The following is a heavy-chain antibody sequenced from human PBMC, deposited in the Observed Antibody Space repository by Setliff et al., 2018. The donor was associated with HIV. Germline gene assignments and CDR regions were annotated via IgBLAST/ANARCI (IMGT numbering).Heavy chain of an antibody. CDR3: ARGGRDGIA. CDR1: GFTFSSFE. J-gene: IGHJ5*02. D-gene: IGHD2-21*01. Sequence: GSLRLSCAASGFTFSSFEMNWVRQAPGKGLEWIGEINRGGSTNYNPSLKSRVTMSVDTSKNQFSLKLNSVTAADTAVYYCARGGRDGIAWGQGTLVTVSS. CDR2: INRGGST. V-gene: IGHV4-34*01.